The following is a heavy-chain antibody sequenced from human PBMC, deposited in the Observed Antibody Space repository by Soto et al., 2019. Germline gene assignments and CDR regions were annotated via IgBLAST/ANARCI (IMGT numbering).Heavy chain of an antibody. Sequence: PSETLSLTCTVSGGSISSYYWSWIRQPPGKGLEWIGYIYNSGSTNYNPSLKSRVTISVDTSKNQFSLKLSSVTAADTAVYYCVRHASYQLPYVDYWGQGTLVTVSS. J-gene: IGHJ4*02. D-gene: IGHD2-2*01. V-gene: IGHV4-59*08. CDR2: IYNSGST. CDR3: VRHASYQLPYVDY. CDR1: GGSISSYY.